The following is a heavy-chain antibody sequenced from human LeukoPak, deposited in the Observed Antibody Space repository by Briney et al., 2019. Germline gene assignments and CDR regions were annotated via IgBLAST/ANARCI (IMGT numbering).Heavy chain of an antibody. CDR2: IYSSGST. Sequence: SETLSLTCTVSNDSINSGTSFWSWIRQPAGKGLEWIGRIYSSGSTNYNPSLKSRVTISVDTSKNQFSLKLSSVTAADTAVYYCARGRPRYSYGYWGQGTMVTVSS. CDR1: NDSINSGTSF. D-gene: IGHD5-18*01. J-gene: IGHJ3*01. V-gene: IGHV4-61*02. CDR3: ARGRPRYSYGY.